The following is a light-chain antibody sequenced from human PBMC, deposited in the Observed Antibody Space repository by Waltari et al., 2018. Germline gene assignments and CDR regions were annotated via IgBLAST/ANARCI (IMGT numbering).Light chain of an antibody. CDR3: CSYAGRSTLV. V-gene: IGLV2-23*01. J-gene: IGLJ3*02. CDR1: SSDVGRYNL. CDR2: EGS. Sequence: QSALTQPASVSGSPGQSITISCTGTSSDVGRYNLVPWYQQHPGKAPKLMIYEGSKRPSGVSNRFSGSKSGNTASLTISGLQAEDEADYYCCSYAGRSTLVFGGGTKLTVL.